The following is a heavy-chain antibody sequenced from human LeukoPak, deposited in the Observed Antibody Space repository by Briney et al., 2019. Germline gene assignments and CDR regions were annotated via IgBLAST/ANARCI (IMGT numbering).Heavy chain of an antibody. V-gene: IGHV3-74*01. Sequence: GGPLKLPCEASGFPFSTYWIHGVRQAPGKGLVGFQRINSDGSSRNYADSVKGRFTISRDNAKNTLFLQMNSLRAEDTAVYYCASASSHRIAAGGDYWGQGILVAVSS. CDR2: INSDGSSR. CDR3: ASASSHRIAAGGDY. J-gene: IGHJ4*02. D-gene: IGHD6-13*01. CDR1: GFPFSTYW.